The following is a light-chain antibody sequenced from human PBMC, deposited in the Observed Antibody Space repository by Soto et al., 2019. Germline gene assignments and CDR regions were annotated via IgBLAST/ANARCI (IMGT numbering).Light chain of an antibody. CDR2: EAS. Sequence: DIQMTPSPSSLSASVGDRVTITCRASQSISSYLNWYQQKPGKAPKLLIYEASSLEKGVPARFGGSGSGTEFTLTISSLQPDDFATYYCQQSSSTPLTFGGGTKVDIK. CDR3: QQSSSTPLT. V-gene: IGKV1-39*01. J-gene: IGKJ4*01. CDR1: QSISSY.